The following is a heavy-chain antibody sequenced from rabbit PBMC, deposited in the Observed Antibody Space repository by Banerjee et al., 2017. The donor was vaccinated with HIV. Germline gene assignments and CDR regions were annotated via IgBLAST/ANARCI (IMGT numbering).Heavy chain of an antibody. D-gene: IGHD6-1*01. J-gene: IGHJ4*01. CDR1: GFSFSSSYY. V-gene: IGHV1S40*01. Sequence: QSLEESGGDLVKSGASLTLTCTASGFSFSSSYYMCWVRQAPGKGLEWIACIYVGSSGSTYYASWAKGRFTISKTSSTTVTLQMTSLTAADTATYFCARNAGYAGYGYAFNLWGPGTLVTVS. CDR2: IYVGSSGST. CDR3: ARNAGYAGYGYAFNL.